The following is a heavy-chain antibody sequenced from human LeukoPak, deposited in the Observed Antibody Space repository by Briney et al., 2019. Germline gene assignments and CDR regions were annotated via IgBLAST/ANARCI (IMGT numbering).Heavy chain of an antibody. CDR2: IYYSGTT. CDR3: ARDRVTMVRGALRYYGMDV. D-gene: IGHD3-10*01. CDR1: GGSISSYY. J-gene: IGHJ6*02. Sequence: SETLSLTCTVSGGSISSYYWSWIRQPPGKGLEWIGYIYYSGTTNYNPSLKSRVTISVDTSKNQFSLKLNSVTAADTAVYYRARDRVTMVRGALRYYGMDVWGQGTTVTVSS. V-gene: IGHV4-59*01.